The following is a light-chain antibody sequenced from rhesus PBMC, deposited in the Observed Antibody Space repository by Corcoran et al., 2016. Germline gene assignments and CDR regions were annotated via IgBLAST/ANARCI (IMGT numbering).Light chain of an antibody. CDR1: SSVSTR. CDR3: QQGTNSPT. V-gene: IGKV3-17*03. J-gene: IGKJ1*01. CDR2: RTS. Sequence: EIVLTQSPTSMAVSQGERVTISCTASSSVSTRHFHWYYQKRGFPPTLLVSRTSSLTSGVPARFRGSGSVTSYTLTLSSMEAEDAANYYCQQGTNSPTFGQGTKVEIK.